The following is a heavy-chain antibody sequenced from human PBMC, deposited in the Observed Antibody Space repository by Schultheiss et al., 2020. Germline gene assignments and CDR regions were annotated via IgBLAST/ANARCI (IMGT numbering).Heavy chain of an antibody. V-gene: IGHV4-39*01. Sequence: SETLSLTCTVSGGSISSSSYYWGWIRQPPGKGLEWIGSIYYSGSTYYNPSLKSRVTISVDTSKNQFSLKLSSVTAADTAVYYCARHLRSYCSSTSCRDNYYYGMDVWGKGTTVTVSS. J-gene: IGHJ6*04. CDR1: GGSISSSSYY. CDR3: ARHLRSYCSSTSCRDNYYYGMDV. CDR2: IYYSGST. D-gene: IGHD2-2*01.